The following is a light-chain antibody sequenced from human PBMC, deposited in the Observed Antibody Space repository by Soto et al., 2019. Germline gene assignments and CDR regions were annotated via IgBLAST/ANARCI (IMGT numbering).Light chain of an antibody. CDR2: AAS. Sequence: DIQLTQSPAFLSASVGDTVTITCRASQDISTSLAWYQQKPGMAPNLLIYAASTLHSGVTFRFSGSASATDFTLTISALGPEDFATYCCQQVNGYPFTFGGGNKVDIK. J-gene: IGKJ4*01. CDR1: QDISTS. V-gene: IGKV1-9*01. CDR3: QQVNGYPFT.